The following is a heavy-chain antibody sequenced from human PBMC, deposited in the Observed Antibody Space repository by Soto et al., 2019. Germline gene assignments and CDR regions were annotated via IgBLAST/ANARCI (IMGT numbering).Heavy chain of an antibody. V-gene: IGHV3-23*01. CDR3: EHTKGIVLVPAAIWY. J-gene: IGHJ4*02. Sequence: VHLLESGGGLVQPGGSLRLSCAASGFTFSSYAMSWVRQAPGKGLEWVSGITASGGSPSYVDSVKGRFTISRDNSKNTLYLQMNSLRAEDTAVYYCEHTKGIVLVPAAIWYWGQGTLVTVSS. CDR1: GFTFSSYA. D-gene: IGHD2-2*02. CDR2: ITASGGSP.